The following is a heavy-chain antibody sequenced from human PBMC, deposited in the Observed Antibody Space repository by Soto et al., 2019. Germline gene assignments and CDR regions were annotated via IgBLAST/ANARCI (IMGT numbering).Heavy chain of an antibody. J-gene: IGHJ6*02. CDR2: IYPGDSDT. D-gene: IGHD2-2*01. V-gene: IGHV5-51*01. CDR1: GYRFTSYW. Sequence: GEPLKISCKSSGYRFTSYWIGWVRQMPGKGLEWMGIIYPGDSDTRYSPSFQGQVTISADKSISTAYLQWSSLKASDTAMYYCARHGVVVVPAATAYYGMDVWGQGTTVTVSS. CDR3: ARHGVVVVPAATAYYGMDV.